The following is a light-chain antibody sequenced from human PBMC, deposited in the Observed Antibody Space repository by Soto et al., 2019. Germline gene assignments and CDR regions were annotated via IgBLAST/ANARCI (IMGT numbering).Light chain of an antibody. J-gene: IGKJ1*01. CDR3: QQYSYWRT. CDR2: GAS. Sequence: EIVMTQSPATLSLSPGERATVSCRASQSVGSNLAWYQQKAGQAPSLLIYGASTRATGVPARVSGSGSGTEFTLTISSLQAEDFAVYYCQQYSYWRTFGQGTKVEFK. V-gene: IGKV3-15*01. CDR1: QSVGSN.